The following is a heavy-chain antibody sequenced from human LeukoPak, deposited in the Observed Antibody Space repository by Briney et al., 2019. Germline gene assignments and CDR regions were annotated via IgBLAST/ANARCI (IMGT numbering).Heavy chain of an antibody. CDR1: GYTFISYS. V-gene: IGHV1-18*01. D-gene: IGHD2-15*01. CDR3: ASEVAHFDY. Sequence: ASVKVSCKASGYTFISYSISWVRQAPGQGLEWMGWISAYNGNTNYAQKFQGRVTMTTDTSASTAYIELKSLISAGAAVYYCASEVAHFDYWGQGTLVTVSS. CDR2: ISAYNGNT. J-gene: IGHJ4*02.